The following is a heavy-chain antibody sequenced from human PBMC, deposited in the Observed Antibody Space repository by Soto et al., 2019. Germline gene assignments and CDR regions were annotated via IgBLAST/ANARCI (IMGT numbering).Heavy chain of an antibody. D-gene: IGHD2-15*01. V-gene: IGHV3-30*18. CDR3: AKDRWGIAAFLFDY. CDR1: GFTFSSYG. Sequence: PGGSLRLSCSASGFTFSSYGMHWVRQAPGKGLEWVAVISYDGSNKYYADSVKGRFTISRDNSKNTLYLQMNSLRAEDTAVYYSAKDRWGIAAFLFDYWGQGTLVTVSS. J-gene: IGHJ4*02. CDR2: ISYDGSNK.